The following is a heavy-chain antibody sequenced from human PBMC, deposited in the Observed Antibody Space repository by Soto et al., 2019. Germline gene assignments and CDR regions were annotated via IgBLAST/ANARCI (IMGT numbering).Heavy chain of an antibody. CDR3: AKKVRWGFVGATTTLDY. Sequence: GGSLRLSCAASGFTFSSYAMSWVRQAPGKGLEWVSAISGSGGSTYYADSVKGRFTISRDNSKNTLYLQMNSLRAEDTAVYYCAKKVRWGFVGATTTLDYWGQGTLVTVSS. J-gene: IGHJ4*02. CDR2: ISGSGGST. CDR1: GFTFSSYA. V-gene: IGHV3-23*01. D-gene: IGHD1-26*01.